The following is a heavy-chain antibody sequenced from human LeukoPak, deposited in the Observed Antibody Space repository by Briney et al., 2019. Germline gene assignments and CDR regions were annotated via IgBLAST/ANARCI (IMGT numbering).Heavy chain of an antibody. CDR2: IKQDGSEK. V-gene: IGHV3-7*04. D-gene: IGHD2-2*01. Sequence: GGSLRLSCAASGFTFSSYWMSWVRQAPGKGLEWVANIKQDGSEKYYVDSVKGRFTISRDNAKNSLHLQMNSLRAEDTGVYYCARTIVVFGPYYFDYWGQGTLVTVSS. CDR1: GFTFSSYW. CDR3: ARTIVVFGPYYFDY. J-gene: IGHJ4*02.